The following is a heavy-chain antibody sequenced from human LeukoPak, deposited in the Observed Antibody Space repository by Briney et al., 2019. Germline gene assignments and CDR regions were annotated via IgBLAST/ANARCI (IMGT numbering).Heavy chain of an antibody. CDR2: ISSSSSYI. D-gene: IGHD2-15*01. CDR3: ARDLIRPDTYCSGGSCHIDY. Sequence: GGSLRLSSAASGFTFSSYSMNWVRQAPGKGLEWVSSISSSSSYIYYADSLKGRFTVSRDNAKNSLYLQMNSLRAEDTAVYYCARDLIRPDTYCSGGSCHIDYWGQGTLVTVSS. CDR1: GFTFSSYS. J-gene: IGHJ4*02. V-gene: IGHV3-21*01.